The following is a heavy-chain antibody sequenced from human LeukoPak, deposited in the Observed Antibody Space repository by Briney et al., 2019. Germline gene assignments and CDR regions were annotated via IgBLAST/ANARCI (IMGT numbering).Heavy chain of an antibody. CDR3: ARLTMIVVGIGGYYFDY. Sequence: SETLSLTCTVSGGSISSSSYYWGWIRQPPGKGLEWIGSIYYSGSTYYNPSLKSRVTISVDTSKNQFSLKLSSVTAADTAVYYCARLTMIVVGIGGYYFDYWGQGTLVTVSS. J-gene: IGHJ4*02. V-gene: IGHV4-39*01. D-gene: IGHD3-22*01. CDR1: GGSISSSSYY. CDR2: IYYSGST.